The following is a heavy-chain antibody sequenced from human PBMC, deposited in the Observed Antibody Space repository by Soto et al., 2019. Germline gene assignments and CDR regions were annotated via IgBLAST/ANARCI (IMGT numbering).Heavy chain of an antibody. CDR2: ILVGGST. D-gene: IGHD2-8*02. V-gene: IGHV3-23*01. J-gene: IGHJ3*02. Sequence: LRLSCAASGFICTSYDMSWVRQAPGKGLEWVSTILVGGSTHYEDSVKGRFTISRDRSKNTLYLQMNSLTAGDTAMYYCAKATATGGGDFDICGQGTMVTVSS. CDR1: GFICTSYD. CDR3: AKATATGGGDFDI.